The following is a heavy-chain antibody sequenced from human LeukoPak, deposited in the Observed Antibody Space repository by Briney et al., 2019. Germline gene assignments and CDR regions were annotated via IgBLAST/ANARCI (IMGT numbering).Heavy chain of an antibody. CDR3: ARNPAGIGDY. V-gene: IGHV3-48*02. CDR1: GFTFSTYN. Sequence: GGSLRLSCAASGFTFSTYNMNWVRQAPGKGLEWVSFISSGSRIIYYADSVKGRFTVSRDNAKSSLYLQMNSLRDEDTAVYYCARNPAGIGDYWGQGTLVTVSS. J-gene: IGHJ4*02. D-gene: IGHD1-26*01. CDR2: ISSGSRII.